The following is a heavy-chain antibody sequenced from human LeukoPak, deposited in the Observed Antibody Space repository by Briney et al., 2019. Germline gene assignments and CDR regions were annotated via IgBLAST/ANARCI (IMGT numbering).Heavy chain of an antibody. Sequence: PSETLSLTCTVSGGSISSYYWSWIRQPAGKGLEWIGRIYTSGSTNYNPSLKSRVTMSVDMSKNQFSLKLSSATAADTAVYYCARSIPLWKELRRDWLDPWGQGTQVTVSS. CDR1: GGSISSYY. V-gene: IGHV4-4*07. J-gene: IGHJ5*02. CDR2: IYTSGST. D-gene: IGHD2-21*01. CDR3: ARSIPLWKELRRDWLDP.